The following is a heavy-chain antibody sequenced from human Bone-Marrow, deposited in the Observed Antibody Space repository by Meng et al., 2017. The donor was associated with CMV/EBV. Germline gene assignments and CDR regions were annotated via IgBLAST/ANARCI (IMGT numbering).Heavy chain of an antibody. CDR2: IYSGGSST. V-gene: IGHV3-23*03. CDR3: AKDGNSFLFDY. Sequence: GESLKISCAASGFTFSSYAMSWVRQAPGKGLEWVSVIYSGGSSTYYADSVKGRFTISRDNSKNTLYLQMNSLRAEDTAVYYCAKDGNSFLFDYWGQGTLVTVSS. D-gene: IGHD6-13*01. CDR1: GFTFSSYA. J-gene: IGHJ4*02.